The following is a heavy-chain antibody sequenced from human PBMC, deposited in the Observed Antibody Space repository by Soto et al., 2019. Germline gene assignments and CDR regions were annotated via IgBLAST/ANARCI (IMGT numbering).Heavy chain of an antibody. D-gene: IGHD3-22*01. Sequence: SETLSLPCTVSGGSISSSSYYWGWIRQPPGKGLEWIGSIYYSGSTYYNPSLKSRVTISVDTSKNQFSLKLSSVTAADTAVYYCARGIRDYYDSSGYYFRFDPWGQGTLVTVSS. CDR3: ARGIRDYYDSSGYYFRFDP. CDR2: IYYSGST. V-gene: IGHV4-39*01. J-gene: IGHJ5*02. CDR1: GGSISSSSYY.